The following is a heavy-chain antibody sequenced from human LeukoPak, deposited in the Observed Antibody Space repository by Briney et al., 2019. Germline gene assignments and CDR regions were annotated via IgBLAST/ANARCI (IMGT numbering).Heavy chain of an antibody. J-gene: IGHJ4*02. V-gene: IGHV1-3*01. D-gene: IGHD6-13*01. CDR3: ARDPGYSSSWYGDY. Sequence: KFQGRVTITRDTSGSTAYMELSSLRSEDTAVYYCARDPGYSSSWYGDYWGQGTLVTVSS.